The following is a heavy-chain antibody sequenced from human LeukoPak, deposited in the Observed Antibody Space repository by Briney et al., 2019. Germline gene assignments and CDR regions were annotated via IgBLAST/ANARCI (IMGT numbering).Heavy chain of an antibody. J-gene: IGHJ3*02. Sequence: PSETLSLTCTVSYGSISSYYWSWIRQPPGKGLEWIGYIYYSGSTYYNPSLKSRVTISVDTSKNQFSLKLSSVTAADTAAYYCARKNRDDAFDIWGQGTMVTVSS. V-gene: IGHV4-59*12. CDR1: YGSISSYY. CDR3: ARKNRDDAFDI. CDR2: IYYSGST.